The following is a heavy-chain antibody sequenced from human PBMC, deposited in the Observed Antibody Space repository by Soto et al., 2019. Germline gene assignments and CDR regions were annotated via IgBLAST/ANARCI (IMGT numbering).Heavy chain of an antibody. D-gene: IGHD2-8*02. CDR3: VRDPGGNWFDP. CDR1: GFSFSDYY. V-gene: IGHV3-11*05. Sequence: QVQLVESGGGLVKPGGSLRLSCAASGFSFSDYYMSWIRQAPGKGLEWVSYISSSRTYTNYADSVKGRFTISRDNAKNSLYLQINSLRAEDTAMYYCVRDPGGNWFDPWGQGTLVTVSS. CDR2: ISSSRTYT. J-gene: IGHJ5*02.